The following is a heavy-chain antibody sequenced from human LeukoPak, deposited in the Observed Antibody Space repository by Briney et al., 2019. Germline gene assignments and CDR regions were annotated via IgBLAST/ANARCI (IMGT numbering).Heavy chain of an antibody. Sequence: ASVKVSCKASGYTFTSYGISWVRQAPGQGLEWMGWMNPNSGNTGYAQKFQGRVTMTRNTSISTAYMELSSLRSEDTAVYYCARVRVQYYYGSGSYWYFDLWGRGTLVTVSS. CDR3: ARVRVQYYYGSGSYWYFDL. D-gene: IGHD3-10*01. V-gene: IGHV1-8*02. J-gene: IGHJ2*01. CDR1: GYTFTSYG. CDR2: MNPNSGNT.